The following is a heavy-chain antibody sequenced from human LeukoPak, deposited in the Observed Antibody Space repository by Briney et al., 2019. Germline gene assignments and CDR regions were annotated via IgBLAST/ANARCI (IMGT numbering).Heavy chain of an antibody. CDR2: IYYSGST. CDR1: GGSISSSSYY. J-gene: IGHJ1*01. Sequence: SEALSLTCTVSGGSISSSSYYWGWIRQPPGKGLEWIGSIYYSGSTYYNPSLKSRVTISVDTSKNQFSLKLSSVTAADTAVYYCAREPAYSSSWRVQHWGQGTLVTVSS. V-gene: IGHV4-39*07. D-gene: IGHD6-13*01. CDR3: AREPAYSSSWRVQH.